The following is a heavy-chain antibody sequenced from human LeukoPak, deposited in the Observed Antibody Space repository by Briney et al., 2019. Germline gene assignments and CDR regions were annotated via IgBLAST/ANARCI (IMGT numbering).Heavy chain of an antibody. Sequence: GGSLRLSCAASGFPFSNAWMSWVRQAPGKGLEWVSVLIGSSGSTDYADSVKGRFTISRDISKNTLFLQMNSLRAEDTAIYYCAKGAYDYIEIAYFDSWGQGTLVTVSS. CDR3: AKGAYDYIEIAYFDS. D-gene: IGHD5-12*01. J-gene: IGHJ4*02. V-gene: IGHV3-23*01. CDR1: GFPFSNAW. CDR2: LIGSSGST.